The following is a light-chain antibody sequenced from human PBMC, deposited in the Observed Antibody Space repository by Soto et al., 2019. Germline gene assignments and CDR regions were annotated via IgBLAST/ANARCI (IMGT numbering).Light chain of an antibody. CDR2: GAS. V-gene: IGKV3-15*01. J-gene: IGKJ5*01. CDR1: QSVRGN. CDR3: QQYNNWPFIP. Sequence: EIVMTQSPANRSVYPRERATLSCRASQSVRGNLAWYQQKPGQSPRLLIYGASSRATGIPARFSGSGSGTEFTLTIRSLQSEDFAVYYCQQYNNWPFIPFGHGTRLEIK.